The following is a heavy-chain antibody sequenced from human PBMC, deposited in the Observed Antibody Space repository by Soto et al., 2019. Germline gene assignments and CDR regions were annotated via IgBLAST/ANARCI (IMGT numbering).Heavy chain of an antibody. V-gene: IGHV1-18*01. Sequence: QVQLVQSGGEVKKPGASVKVSCKASAYTFTNYGISWVRQAPGQGLEWMGWISAYNGNINYAQKFRGRVTMTTDTYTSSAYLEVRSLRSDDTAVYYCTRSGSSWNLREFDYWGQGTLVTVSS. D-gene: IGHD6-13*01. CDR1: AYTFTNYG. CDR3: TRSGSSWNLREFDY. CDR2: ISAYNGNI. J-gene: IGHJ4*02.